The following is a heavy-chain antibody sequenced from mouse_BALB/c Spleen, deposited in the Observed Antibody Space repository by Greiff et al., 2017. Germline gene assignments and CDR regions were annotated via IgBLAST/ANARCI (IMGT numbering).Heavy chain of an antibody. CDR1: GFTFSSYG. CDR2: ISSGGSYT. D-gene: IGHD2-4*01. V-gene: IGHV5-6*01. Sequence: EVKLVESGGDLVKPGGSLKLSCAASGFTFSSYGMSWVRQTPDKRLEWVATISSGGSYTYYPDSVKGPFTISRDNAKNTLYLQMSSLKSEDTAMYYCASLYDYERHWYFDVWGAGTTVTVSS. J-gene: IGHJ1*01. CDR3: ASLYDYERHWYFDV.